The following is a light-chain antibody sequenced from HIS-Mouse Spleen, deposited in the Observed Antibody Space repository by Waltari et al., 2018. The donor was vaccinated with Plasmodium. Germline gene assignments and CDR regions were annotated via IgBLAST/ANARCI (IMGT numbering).Light chain of an antibody. CDR3: YSTDSSGNHRV. CDR2: KGS. CDR1: ALPKKY. Sequence: SYELTQPPSVSVSPGQTARITCSGDALPKKYAYWYQQKSGQAPVLVIYKGSKRPAGIPERCCGSSSGTMATLTISGAQVEDEADYYCYSTDSSGNHRVFGGGTKLTVL. V-gene: IGLV3-10*01. J-gene: IGLJ3*02.